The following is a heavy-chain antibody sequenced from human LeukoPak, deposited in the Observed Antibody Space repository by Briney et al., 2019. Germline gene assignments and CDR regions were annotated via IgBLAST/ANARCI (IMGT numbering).Heavy chain of an antibody. V-gene: IGHV3-33*01. J-gene: IGHJ4*02. Sequence: GGSLRLSCAASGFTFSSYGMHWVRQAPGKGLEWVAVIWYDGSNKYYADSVKGRFTISRDNSKNTLYLQMNSLRAEDTAVYYCARRDSGSTLYYWGQGTLVTVSS. CDR3: ARRDSGSTLYY. CDR2: IWYDGSNK. D-gene: IGHD1-26*01. CDR1: GFTFSSYG.